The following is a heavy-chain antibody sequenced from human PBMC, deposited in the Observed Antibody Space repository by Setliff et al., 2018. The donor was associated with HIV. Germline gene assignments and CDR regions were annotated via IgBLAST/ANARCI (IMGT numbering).Heavy chain of an antibody. CDR1: GDSISSGSYF. CDR3: TREGRGDPAMATTRIDY. Sequence: SSETLSLTCSVSGDSISSGSYFWGWIRQTPGKGLEWIGNIYYTGFAHYNPSLKSRVTISLDTSKTHFFLNLTSVTDADTAVYFCTREGRGDPAMATTRIDYWGQGKLVTVPS. V-gene: IGHV4-39*02. CDR2: IYYTGFA. J-gene: IGHJ4*02. D-gene: IGHD1-1*01.